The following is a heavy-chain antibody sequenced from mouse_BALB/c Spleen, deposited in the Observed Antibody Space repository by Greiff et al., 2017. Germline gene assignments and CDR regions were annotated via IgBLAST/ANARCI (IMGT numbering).Heavy chain of an antibody. CDR3: AKIYDGYLFAY. V-gene: IGHV1-77*01. CDR2: IYPGSGNT. CDR1: GYTFTDYY. Sequence: VQLQQSGAELARPGALVKLSCKASGYTFTDYYINWVKQRTGQGLEWIGEIYPGSGNTYYNEKFKGKATLTADKSSSTAYMQLSSLTSEDSAVYFCAKIYDGYLFAYWGQGTLVTVSA. D-gene: IGHD2-3*01. J-gene: IGHJ3*01.